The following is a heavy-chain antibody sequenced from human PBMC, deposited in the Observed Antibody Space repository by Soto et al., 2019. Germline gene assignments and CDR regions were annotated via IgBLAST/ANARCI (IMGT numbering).Heavy chain of an antibody. CDR1: GFTVGSDY. V-gene: IGHV3-53*01. CDR3: AGGRGTNGYYHFTY. D-gene: IGHD3-22*01. CDR2: IYSGDST. Sequence: DVQLVESGGGLIQSGGSLRLSCLASGFTVGSDYMGWVRQAPGKGLEWVSVIYSGDSTSHADSVKGRFIISSDPSKNTLYLEMHNLKVEDTALYYCAGGRGTNGYYHFTYWGQGTLVTVSS. J-gene: IGHJ4*02.